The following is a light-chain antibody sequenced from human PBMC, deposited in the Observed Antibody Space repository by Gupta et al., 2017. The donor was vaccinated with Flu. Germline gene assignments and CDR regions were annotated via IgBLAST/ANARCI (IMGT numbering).Light chain of an antibody. CDR1: SSDIRNYNY. V-gene: IGLV2-14*03. CDR2: NVS. J-gene: IGLJ1*01. Sequence: HSALTQPSPVSGSPERSITLSCTRTSSDIRNYNYVSWYQQHPGKAPKLLIYNVSERPSGVSNRFSASKSGNTASLTISGLQTEDEADYYCSSYTSFTTLVFGAGTKVTVL. CDR3: SSYTSFTTLV.